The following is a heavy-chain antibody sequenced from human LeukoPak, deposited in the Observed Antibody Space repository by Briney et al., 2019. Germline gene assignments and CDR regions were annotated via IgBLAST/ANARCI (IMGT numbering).Heavy chain of an antibody. Sequence: PSETLSLTCAVYGGSFSSYYWSWIRQPAGKGLEWIGRIYTSGSTNYNPSLKSRVTMSVDTSKNQFSLKLSSVTAADTAVYYCARAGGAAAGKGAFDIWGQGTMVTVSS. CDR2: IYTSGST. V-gene: IGHV4-59*10. D-gene: IGHD6-13*01. J-gene: IGHJ3*02. CDR3: ARAGGAAAGKGAFDI. CDR1: GGSFSSYY.